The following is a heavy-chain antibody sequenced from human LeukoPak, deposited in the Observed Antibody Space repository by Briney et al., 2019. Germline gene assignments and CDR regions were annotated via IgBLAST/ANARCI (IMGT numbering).Heavy chain of an antibody. J-gene: IGHJ4*02. CDR1: GFTFSSYW. D-gene: IGHD3-10*01. Sequence: PGGSLRLSCAASGFTFSSYWMQWVRQAPGKGLVWVSRIDGDGSSTNYADSVKGRFTISRDNAKNSLYLQMNSLRAEDTAVYYCARGSRVWFGELLFDYWGQGTLVTVSS. CDR3: ARGSRVWFGELLFDY. V-gene: IGHV3-74*01. CDR2: IDGDGSST.